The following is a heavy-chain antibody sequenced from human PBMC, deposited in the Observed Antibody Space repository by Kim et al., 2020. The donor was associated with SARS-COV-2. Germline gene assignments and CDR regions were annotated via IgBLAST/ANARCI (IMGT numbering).Heavy chain of an antibody. D-gene: IGHD6-13*01. J-gene: IGHJ6*03. V-gene: IGHV3-30*03. CDR3: AAIAAAAPYYYYYMDV. Sequence: SVKGRFTNSRDNSKNTLYLHMNSLRAEDTAVYYCAAIAAAAPYYYYYMDVWGKGTTVTVSS.